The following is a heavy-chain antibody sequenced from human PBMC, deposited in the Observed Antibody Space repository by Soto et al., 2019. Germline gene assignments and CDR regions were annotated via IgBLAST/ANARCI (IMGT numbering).Heavy chain of an antibody. CDR3: ARQAYHYDTYSFGY. Sequence: GESLKISCKASGYTFTSYWIGWVRQMPGKGLEWMGIIYPSNSETRFSPSFQGQVTLSADKSIFTAYLQWSSLKATDTAIYYCARQAYHYDTYSFGYWGQGTLVTVSS. J-gene: IGHJ4*02. V-gene: IGHV5-51*01. CDR1: GYTFTSYW. D-gene: IGHD3-22*01. CDR2: IYPSNSET.